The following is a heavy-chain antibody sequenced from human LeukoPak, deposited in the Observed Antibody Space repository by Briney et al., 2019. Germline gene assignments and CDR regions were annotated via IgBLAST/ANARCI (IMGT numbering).Heavy chain of an antibody. J-gene: IGHJ4*02. D-gene: IGHD5-24*01. CDR3: ARDYNYTTRDCIFNH. CDR1: GYTFSSYW. V-gene: IGHV3-7*01. Sequence: GGSLRLSCSSSGYTFSSYWMSWVRQAPEKGLEWVANIRQDGSEKHYADSVKGRFTISRDNAKNFLYLQMSSLRAEDSAVYYCARDYNYTTRDCIFNHWGQGTLVTVSS. CDR2: IRQDGSEK.